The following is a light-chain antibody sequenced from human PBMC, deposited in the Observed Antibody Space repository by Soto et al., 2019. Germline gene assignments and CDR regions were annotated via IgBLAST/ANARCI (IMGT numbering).Light chain of an antibody. J-gene: IGKJ5*01. CDR3: QQYEKWPPSIT. CDR2: GTS. CDR1: QSVSSN. Sequence: EIVLIQSPAPLSVSPGERATFSCRAIQSVSSNLAWYQQKPGQAPRLLIYGTSTRATGISARFSGGGSGTEFTLTISSLQSEDFAVYYCQQYEKWPPSITFGQGTRLEI. V-gene: IGKV3-15*01.